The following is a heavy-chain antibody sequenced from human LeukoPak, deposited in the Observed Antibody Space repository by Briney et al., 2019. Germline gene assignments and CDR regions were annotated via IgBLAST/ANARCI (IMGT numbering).Heavy chain of an antibody. CDR1: GFTFSNYA. V-gene: IGHV3-48*01. CDR2: ISSSSSTI. D-gene: IGHD2-15*01. J-gene: IGHJ4*02. Sequence: GGSLRLSYAASGFTFSNYAMNWVRQAPGKGLEWLSYISSSSSTIYNADSVKGRFTISRDNAKNSLYLQMNSLRAEDTAVYYCARDRAAIDYWGQGTLVTVSS. CDR3: ARDRAAIDY.